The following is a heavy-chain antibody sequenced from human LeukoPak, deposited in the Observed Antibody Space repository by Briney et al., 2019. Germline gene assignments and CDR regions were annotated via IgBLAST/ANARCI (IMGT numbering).Heavy chain of an antibody. CDR2: INPNSGGT. J-gene: IGHJ3*02. CDR1: GYTFTGYY. CDR3: ARGSGYDNDAFDI. Sequence: ASVKVSCKASGYTFTGYYMHWVRQAPGQGLEWMGWINPNSGGTNYAQKFQGRVTMTRDTSISTAYMELSRLRSDDTAVYHCARGSGYDNDAFDIWGQGTMVTVSS. V-gene: IGHV1-2*02. D-gene: IGHD5-12*01.